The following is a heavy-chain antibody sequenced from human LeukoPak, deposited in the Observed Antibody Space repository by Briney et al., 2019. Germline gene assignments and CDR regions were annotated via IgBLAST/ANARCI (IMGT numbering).Heavy chain of an antibody. CDR2: IIPIFGTA. D-gene: IGHD1-14*01. V-gene: IGHV1-69*13. Sequence: SVKVSCKASGGTFSSYAISWVRQAPGQGLEWMGGIIPIFGTANYAQKFQGRVTITADESTSTAYMELSSLRSEDTAVYYCARTKAPPDPWAWFDPWGQGTLVTV. J-gene: IGHJ5*02. CDR1: GGTFSSYA. CDR3: ARTKAPPDPWAWFDP.